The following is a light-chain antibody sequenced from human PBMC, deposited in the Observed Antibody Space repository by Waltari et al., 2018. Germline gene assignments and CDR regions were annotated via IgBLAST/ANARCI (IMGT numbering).Light chain of an antibody. CDR3: AAWDDSLRGWV. CDR2: KNI. Sequence: QSVLTQPPSASAIPGQGVTISCSGSTSNVRSTNVHWYQQVPGSAPKVVIYKNIQRPSGVPARCSGSKAGTSASLAIIGVRSEDEADYYCAAWDDSLRGWVFGGGTKVTVL. CDR1: TSNVRSTN. J-gene: IGLJ3*02. V-gene: IGLV1-47*01.